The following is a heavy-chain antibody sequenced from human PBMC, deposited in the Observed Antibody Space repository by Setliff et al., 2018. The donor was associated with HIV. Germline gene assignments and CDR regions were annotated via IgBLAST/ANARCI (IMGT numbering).Heavy chain of an antibody. J-gene: IGHJ1*01. D-gene: IGHD3-22*01. Sequence: PGGSLRLSCAASGFTFSSYSMNWVRQAPGKGLEWVSSISSSSSYIYYADSVKGRFTISRDNAKNSLYLQMNSLRAEDTAVYYCVRDLVYYYDNSGSFYVAEYFQHWGQGTLVTVSS. CDR1: GFTFSSYS. CDR3: VRDLVYYYDNSGSFYVAEYFQH. V-gene: IGHV3-21*01. CDR2: ISSSSSYI.